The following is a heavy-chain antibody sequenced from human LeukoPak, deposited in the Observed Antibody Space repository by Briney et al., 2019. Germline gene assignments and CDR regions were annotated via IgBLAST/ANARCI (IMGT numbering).Heavy chain of an antibody. J-gene: IGHJ4*02. CDR1: GFTFSSYA. V-gene: IGHV3-23*01. D-gene: IGHD5-18*01. CDR3: AKSGGYSYGPEKYFDS. Sequence: GGSLRLSCAASGFTFSSYAMSWVRQAPGKGLEWVSPIAGTGETTYYADSVKGRFTISRDNSKNTLYLQMNSLRAEDTAVYYCAKSGGYSYGPEKYFDSWGQGSLVTVSS. CDR2: IAGTGETT.